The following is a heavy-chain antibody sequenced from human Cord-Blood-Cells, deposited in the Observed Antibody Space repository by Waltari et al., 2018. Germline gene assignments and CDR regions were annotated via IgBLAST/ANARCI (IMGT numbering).Heavy chain of an antibody. CDR2: IYHSGST. D-gene: IGHD1-26*01. CDR1: GYSISSGYY. CDR3: ARNSGSYELYY. Sequence: QVQLQESGPGLVKPSETLSLTCTVSGYSISSGYYWGWIRQPPGKGLEWIGSIYHSGSTSYNPSLKSRVTISVDTSKNQFSLKLSSVTAADTAVYYCARNSGSYELYYWGQGTLVTVSS. J-gene: IGHJ4*02. V-gene: IGHV4-38-2*02.